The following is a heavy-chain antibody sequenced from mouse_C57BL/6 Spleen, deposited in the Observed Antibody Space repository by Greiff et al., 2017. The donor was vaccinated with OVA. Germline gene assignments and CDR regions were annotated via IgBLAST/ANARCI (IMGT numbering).Heavy chain of an antibody. D-gene: IGHD1-1*02. CDR1: GYAFSSSW. CDR3: ARDGDSFYAMDY. J-gene: IGHJ4*01. CDR2: IYPGDGDT. Sequence: VKLQESGPELVKPGASVKISCKASGYAFSSSWMNWVKQRPGKGLEWIGRIYPGDGDTNYNGKFKGKATLTADKSSSTAYMQLSSLTSEDSAVYFCARDGDSFYAMDYWGQGTSVTVSS. V-gene: IGHV1-82*01.